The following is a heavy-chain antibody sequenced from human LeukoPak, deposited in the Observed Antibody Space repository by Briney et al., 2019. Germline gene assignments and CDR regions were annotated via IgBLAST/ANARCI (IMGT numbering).Heavy chain of an antibody. V-gene: IGHV1-69*13. D-gene: IGHD2-21*01. CDR2: IIPIFGTT. J-gene: IGHJ3*02. CDR3: ARGWQLGGDLGDAFDI. CDR1: GYTFTGYY. Sequence: GASVKVSCKASGYTFTGYYMHWVRQAPGQGLEWMGGIIPIFGTTNYAQKFQGRVTITADESTSTAYMELSGLRSEDTAVYYCARGWQLGGDLGDAFDIWGQGTMVTVSS.